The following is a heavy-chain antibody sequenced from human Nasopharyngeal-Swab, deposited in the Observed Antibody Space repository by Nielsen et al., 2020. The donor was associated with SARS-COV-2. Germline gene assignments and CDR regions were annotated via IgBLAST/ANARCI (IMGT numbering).Heavy chain of an antibody. CDR2: IKQDGSEK. CDR3: ARVGLEVRGVSEYYYYYGMDV. Sequence: GESLKISCAASGFTFSSYWMSWVRQAPGKGLEWVANIKQDGSEKYYVDSVKGRFTISRDNAKNSLYLQMNSLRAEDTAVYYCARVGLEVRGVSEYYYYYGMDVWGQGTTVTVSS. V-gene: IGHV3-7*01. CDR1: GFTFSSYW. J-gene: IGHJ6*02. D-gene: IGHD3-10*01.